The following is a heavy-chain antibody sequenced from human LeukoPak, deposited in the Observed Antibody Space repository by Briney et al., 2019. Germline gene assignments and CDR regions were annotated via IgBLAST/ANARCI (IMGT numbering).Heavy chain of an antibody. CDR3: ARDPAGSGFAFDS. V-gene: IGHV3-33*01. J-gene: IGHJ4*02. Sequence: PGGSLRLSCAASGFIFRNDAMHWVPQAPGKGLECVAFIWSDGSNKYYADSVKGLFTISRDNSEDTLYLQMNSLRVEDTAVYYCARDPAGSGFAFDSWGQGALVTVSS. CDR1: GFIFRNDA. CDR2: IWSDGSNK. D-gene: IGHD1-1*01.